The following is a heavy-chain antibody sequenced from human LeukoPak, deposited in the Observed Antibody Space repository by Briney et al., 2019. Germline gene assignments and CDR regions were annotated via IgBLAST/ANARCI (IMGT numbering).Heavy chain of an antibody. CDR2: IWYDGSNE. J-gene: IGHJ3*02. CDR3: ARDGYCSSGSCYSEDAFDI. CDR1: RFTFSSYG. V-gene: IGHV3-33*01. Sequence: GGSLRLSCAASRFTFSSYGMHWVRQAPGKGLEWVAVIWYDGSNEYYGDSVKGRFTISRDNSKNTLYLQMNSVRAEDTAVYYSARDGYCSSGSCYSEDAFDIWGQGTMLTVSS. D-gene: IGHD2-15*01.